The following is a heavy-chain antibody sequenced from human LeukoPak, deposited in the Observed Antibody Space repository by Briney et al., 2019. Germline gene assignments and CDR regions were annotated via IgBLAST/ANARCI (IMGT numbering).Heavy chain of an antibody. CDR1: GYILTELS. Sequence: GASVKVSCKVSGYILTELSMHWVRQAPGKGLEWMGGFDPEDGETIYAQKFQSRVTMTRDTSISTAYMELSRLRSDDTAVYYCARGGYYGSGSYSAFDIWGQGTMVTVSS. J-gene: IGHJ3*02. CDR2: FDPEDGET. D-gene: IGHD3-10*01. V-gene: IGHV1-24*01. CDR3: ARGGYYGSGSYSAFDI.